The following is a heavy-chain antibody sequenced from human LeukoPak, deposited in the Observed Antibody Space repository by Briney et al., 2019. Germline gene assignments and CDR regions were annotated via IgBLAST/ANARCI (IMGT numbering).Heavy chain of an antibody. CDR3: AKEGLYDFWSGYRALDY. CDR2: ISGSGGST. Sequence: GGSLRLSCAASGFTFSSYAMSWVRQAPGKGLEWVSAISGSGGSTYCADSVKGRFTISRDNSKNTLYLQMNSLRAEDTAVYYCAKEGLYDFWSGYRALDYWGQGTLVTVSS. J-gene: IGHJ4*02. V-gene: IGHV3-23*01. D-gene: IGHD3-3*01. CDR1: GFTFSSYA.